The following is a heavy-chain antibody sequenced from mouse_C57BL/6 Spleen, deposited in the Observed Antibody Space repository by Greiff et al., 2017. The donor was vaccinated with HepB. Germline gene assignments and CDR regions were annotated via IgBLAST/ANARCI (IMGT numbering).Heavy chain of an antibody. J-gene: IGHJ2*02. Sequence: VQLQQSGPELVKPGASVKISCKASGYAFSSSWMNWVKQRPGKGLEWIGRIYPGDGDTNYNGKFKGKATLTADKSSGTAYMQLSSLTSEDSAVYFCARGDGPGDLDYWGQSTSLTVSS. V-gene: IGHV1-82*01. D-gene: IGHD2-3*01. CDR1: GYAFSSSW. CDR2: IYPGDGDT. CDR3: ARGDGPGDLDY.